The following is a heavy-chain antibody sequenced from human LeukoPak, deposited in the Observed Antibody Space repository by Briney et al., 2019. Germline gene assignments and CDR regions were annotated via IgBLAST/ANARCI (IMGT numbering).Heavy chain of an antibody. J-gene: IGHJ5*02. V-gene: IGHV3-33*01. CDR1: GFTFSDYG. CDR2: IWYDGSKK. CDR3: XXXXXXXXXXXL. Sequence: GGSLRLSCAASGFTFSDYGIHWVRQAPGQGLEWVALIWYDGSKKYYADSVKGRFTISRDNTKNTLYLQLNSLRADDTAVYXXXXXXXXXXXXXLWGQGTLVTVSS.